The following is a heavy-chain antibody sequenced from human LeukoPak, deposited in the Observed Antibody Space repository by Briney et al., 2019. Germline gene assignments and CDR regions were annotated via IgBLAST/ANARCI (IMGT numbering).Heavy chain of an antibody. J-gene: IGHJ4*02. CDR3: ARDEYGSGSHYL. D-gene: IGHD3-10*01. V-gene: IGHV3-7*01. Sequence: GGSLRLSCAASGFTSSNYWMTWVRQAPGKGLEWVGNIKQDGSEKYYVDSVKGRFTISRDNAKNSLYLQMNSLRAEDTAVYYCARDEYGSGSHYLWGQGTLVTVSS. CDR2: IKQDGSEK. CDR1: GFTSSNYW.